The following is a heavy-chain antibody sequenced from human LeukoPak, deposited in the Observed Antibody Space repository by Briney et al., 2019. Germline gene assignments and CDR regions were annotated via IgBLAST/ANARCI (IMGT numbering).Heavy chain of an antibody. J-gene: IGHJ4*02. CDR2: LRYDGSDK. CDR3: ARDFSYGVKGAFEY. V-gene: IGHV3-30*02. Sequence: GGSLILSCAASGFTFSRFGMHWVRQAPGKGLEWVAFLRYDGSDKEYAESVKGRFIISRDNSKNTLYVQMDSLRIEDTSVYFCARDFSYGVKGAFEYWGQGTLVTVSS. D-gene: IGHD3-10*01. CDR1: GFTFSRFG.